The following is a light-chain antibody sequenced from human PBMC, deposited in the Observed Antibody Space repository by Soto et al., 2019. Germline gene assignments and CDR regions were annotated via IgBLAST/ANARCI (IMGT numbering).Light chain of an antibody. CDR1: QSVSSSY. CDR2: GAS. V-gene: IGKV3-20*01. Sequence: EIVLTQSPGTLSLSPGERATLSCRASQSVSSSYLAWYQQKPGQAPRPLIYGASSRAIGIPDRFSGSGSGTGFHLTISRLGAGDFAGYFRQQYGSFPLTVGQGTKVEIK. CDR3: QQYGSFPLT. J-gene: IGKJ1*01.